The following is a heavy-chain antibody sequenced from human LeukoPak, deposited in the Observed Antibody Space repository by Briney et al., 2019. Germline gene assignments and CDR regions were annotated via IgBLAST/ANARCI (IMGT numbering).Heavy chain of an antibody. CDR2: IKQDGSEK. CDR3: ARGPENMDV. J-gene: IGHJ6*03. V-gene: IGHV3-7*01. CDR1: GFTFGDYS. Sequence: PGGSLRLSCTASGFTFGDYSLSWVRQAPEKGLEWVANIKQDGSEKYYVDSVKGRFTISRDNAKNSLYLQMNSLRAEDTAVYYCARGPENMDVWGKGTTVTVSS.